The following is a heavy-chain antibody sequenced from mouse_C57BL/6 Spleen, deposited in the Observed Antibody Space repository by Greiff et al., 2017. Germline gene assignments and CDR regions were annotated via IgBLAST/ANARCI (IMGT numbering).Heavy chain of an antibody. Sequence: VQLQESGAELVRPGTSVKVSCKASGYAFTNYLIEWVKQRPGQGLEWIGVFNPGSGGTNYNEKFKGKATLTADKSSSTAYMQLSSLTSEDSAVYFCARGEGGYWGQGTTLTVSS. CDR2: FNPGSGGT. CDR3: ARGEGGY. V-gene: IGHV1-54*01. CDR1: GYAFTNYL. J-gene: IGHJ2*01.